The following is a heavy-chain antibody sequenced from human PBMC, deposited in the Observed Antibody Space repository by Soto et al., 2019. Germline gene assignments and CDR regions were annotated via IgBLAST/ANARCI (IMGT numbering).Heavy chain of an antibody. CDR2: ISSTGSYT. Sequence: PGGSLRLSCAASGFTFSDHYMSWIRQSPGKGLEWVSYISSTGSYTNYADSVKGRFTISRDNAKNSLYLQMNSLRAEDTAVYYCARVAYYYDSSGYFYWGQGTLVTVSS. D-gene: IGHD3-22*01. J-gene: IGHJ4*02. V-gene: IGHV3-11*06. CDR1: GFTFSDHY. CDR3: ARVAYYYDSSGYFY.